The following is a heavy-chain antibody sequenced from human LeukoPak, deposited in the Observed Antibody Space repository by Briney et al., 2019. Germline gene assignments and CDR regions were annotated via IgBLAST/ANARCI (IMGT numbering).Heavy chain of an antibody. CDR1: GGSIGSSTYY. Sequence: SETLSLTCTVSGGSIGSSTYYWGWIRQPPGKGLEWIGSIYYSGSTYYNPSLKSRVTISVDTSKNQFSLNLSSVTAADTAVYYCARLHIAAADYFDYWGQGTLVTVSS. V-gene: IGHV4-39*01. D-gene: IGHD6-13*01. CDR3: ARLHIAAADYFDY. CDR2: IYYSGST. J-gene: IGHJ4*02.